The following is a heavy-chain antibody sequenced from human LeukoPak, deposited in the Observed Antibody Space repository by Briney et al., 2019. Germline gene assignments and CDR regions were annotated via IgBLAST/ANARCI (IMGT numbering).Heavy chain of an antibody. CDR2: IWYDGSKK. CDR1: GFTFSRYG. Sequence: PGGSLRLSCVVSGFTFSRYGMHWVRQAPGKGREWVAVIWYDGSKKYYVDSLKGRFTISRDSSKNTLDLQMNRLRAEDTAVYYCARESFEATEELDYWGEGTLVTVSS. V-gene: IGHV3-33*01. CDR3: ARESFEATEELDY. J-gene: IGHJ4*02. D-gene: IGHD5-12*01.